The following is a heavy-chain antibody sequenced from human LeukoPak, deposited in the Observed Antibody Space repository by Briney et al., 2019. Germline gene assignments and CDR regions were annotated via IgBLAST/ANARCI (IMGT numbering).Heavy chain of an antibody. CDR3: ARVGFGELPDY. J-gene: IGHJ4*02. CDR2: IIPIFGTA. Sequence: SVKVSCKASGGTFSSYAISWVRQAPGRGLEWMGGIIPIFGTANYAQKFQGRVTITADESTSTAYMELSSLRSEDTAVYYCARVGFGELPDYWGQGTLVTVSS. CDR1: GGTFSSYA. V-gene: IGHV1-69*13. D-gene: IGHD3-10*01.